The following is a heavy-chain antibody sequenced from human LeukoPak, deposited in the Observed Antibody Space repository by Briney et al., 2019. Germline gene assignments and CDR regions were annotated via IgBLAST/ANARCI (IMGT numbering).Heavy chain of an antibody. D-gene: IGHD3-22*01. CDR3: ARPDDTSGFSFDC. Sequence: PSETLSLTCTVSGGSISSGGYYWSWIRQHPGKGLEWIGYIYYSGSTYYNPSLKSRVTISVDTSKNQFSLKLNSVTAADTAVYYCARPDDTSGFSFDCWGQGTLVTVSS. J-gene: IGHJ4*02. CDR1: GGSISSGGYY. CDR2: IYYSGST. V-gene: IGHV4-31*03.